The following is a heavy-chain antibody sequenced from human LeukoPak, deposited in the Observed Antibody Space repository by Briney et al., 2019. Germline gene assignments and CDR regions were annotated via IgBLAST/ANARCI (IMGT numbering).Heavy chain of an antibody. Sequence: PGGSLRLSCAASGFTFSDSSMTWVRQAPGKGLEWVSSITTSSYYIYFADSLKGRFTISRDKAKNSLYLQMTSLRADDPAVYYCARHRTASDYWGQGTLVTVSS. D-gene: IGHD3-16*02. CDR3: ARHRTASDY. V-gene: IGHV3-21*06. J-gene: IGHJ4*02. CDR2: ITTSSYYI. CDR1: GFTFSDSS.